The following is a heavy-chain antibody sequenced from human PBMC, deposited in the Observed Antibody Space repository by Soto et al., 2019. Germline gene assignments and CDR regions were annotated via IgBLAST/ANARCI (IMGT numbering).Heavy chain of an antibody. CDR3: ARENWNYYFDY. V-gene: IGHV3-7*03. Sequence: LSLTCAASGFTFSSYWMSWVRQAPGKGLEWVANIKQDGSEKYYVDSVKGRFTISRDNAKNSLYLQMNSLRAEDTAVYYCARENWNYYFDYWGQGTLVTVS. D-gene: IGHD1-7*01. CDR2: IKQDGSEK. CDR1: GFTFSSYW. J-gene: IGHJ4*02.